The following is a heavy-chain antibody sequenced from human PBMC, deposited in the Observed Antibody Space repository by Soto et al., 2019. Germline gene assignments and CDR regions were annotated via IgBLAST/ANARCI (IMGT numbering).Heavy chain of an antibody. J-gene: IGHJ6*02. Sequence: GGSLRLSCATSGFTFSSYGMHWVRQAPGKGLEWVAVIWYDGSNKYYADSVKGRFTISRDNSKNTLYLQMNSLRAEDTAVYYCARATVRNSGSYYYYYYGMDVWGQGTTVTVSS. V-gene: IGHV3-33*01. CDR3: ARATVRNSGSYYYYYYGMDV. D-gene: IGHD1-26*01. CDR1: GFTFSSYG. CDR2: IWYDGSNK.